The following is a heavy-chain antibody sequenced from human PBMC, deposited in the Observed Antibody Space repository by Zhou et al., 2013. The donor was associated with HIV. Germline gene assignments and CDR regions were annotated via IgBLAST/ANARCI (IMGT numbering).Heavy chain of an antibody. Sequence: QVHFLQSGAEVRKPGASVKVSCKVSGNSLSELAIHWVRQPPGRGPEWMGGFNPESGGTLFSEKFQGRVTMTEDPSTETAYMEIRRLRSDDTAVYYCTTGGEKRAVRLWDYGRFDPWGQGSLITVSS. CDR2: FNPESGGT. V-gene: IGHV1-24*01. D-gene: IGHD3-10*01. CDR1: GNSLSELA. CDR3: TTGGEKRAVRLWDYGRFDP. J-gene: IGHJ5*02.